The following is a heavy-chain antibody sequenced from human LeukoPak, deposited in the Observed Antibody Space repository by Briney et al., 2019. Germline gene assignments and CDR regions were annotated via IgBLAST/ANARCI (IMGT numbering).Heavy chain of an antibody. CDR3: ARKLPRTYCSSPSSPLDY. J-gene: IGHJ4*02. CDR1: GFTFSSYS. V-gene: IGHV3-21*01. CDR2: ISSSSYI. D-gene: IGHD2-2*01. Sequence: GGSLRLSCAASGFTFSSYSMNWVRQAPGKGLEWVSSISSSSYIYYADSVKGRFTISRDNAKNSLYLQMNSLRAEDTAVYYCARKLPRTYCSSPSSPLDYGAREPRVPVPS.